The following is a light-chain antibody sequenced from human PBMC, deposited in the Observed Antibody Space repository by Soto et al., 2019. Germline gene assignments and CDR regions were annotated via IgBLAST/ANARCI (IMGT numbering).Light chain of an antibody. J-gene: IGKJ1*01. Sequence: EIVMTQSPATLSVSPGERATLSCRASQSINSNLVWYQQKPGQAPRLLIYGASTRATGIPARFSGSGSGTEFTLTISSLQSEDFAVYYCQQYNNWLWTFGQGPKVEIK. CDR1: QSINSN. CDR3: QQYNNWLWT. V-gene: IGKV3-15*01. CDR2: GAS.